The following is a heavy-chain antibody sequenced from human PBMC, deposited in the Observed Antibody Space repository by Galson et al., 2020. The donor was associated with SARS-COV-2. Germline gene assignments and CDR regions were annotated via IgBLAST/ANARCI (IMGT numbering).Heavy chain of an antibody. J-gene: IGHJ5*02. Sequence: ASVKVSCKASGYTFTGYYMHWVRQAPGQGLEWLGRINPNSGGTNYAQQFQGRVTMTRDTSISTAYMELSRLGSDDTAGYYCASNAMVRGVMDWFDPWGQETLVTVSS. V-gene: IGHV1-2*06. D-gene: IGHD3-10*01. CDR1: GYTFTGYY. CDR2: INPNSGGT. CDR3: ASNAMVRGVMDWFDP.